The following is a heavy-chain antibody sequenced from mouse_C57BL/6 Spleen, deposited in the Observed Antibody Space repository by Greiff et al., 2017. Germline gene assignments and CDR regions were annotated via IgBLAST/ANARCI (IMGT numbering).Heavy chain of an antibody. CDR2: INPYNGDT. J-gene: IGHJ1*03. Sequence: VQLQQSGPELVKPGDSVKISCKASGYSFTGYFMNWVMQSHGKSLEWSGRINPYNGDTFYNQKFKGKATLTVDKSSSTAHMELRSLTSEDSAVYYCAREGTKVVRYFDVWGTGTTVTVSS. D-gene: IGHD1-1*01. V-gene: IGHV1-20*01. CDR3: AREGTKVVRYFDV. CDR1: GYSFTGYF.